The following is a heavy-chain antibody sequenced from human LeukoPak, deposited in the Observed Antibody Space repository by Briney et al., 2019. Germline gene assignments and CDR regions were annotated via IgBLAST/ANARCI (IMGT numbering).Heavy chain of an antibody. D-gene: IGHD3-10*01. CDR2: IDPNSGGI. CDR1: GYTFTGYY. V-gene: IGHV1-2*02. J-gene: IGHJ4*02. Sequence: GASVKVSCKASGYTFTGYYMHWVRQAPGQGLEWMGWIDPNSGGINFAQKFQGRVTMTRDTSISTAYMELSRLRSDDTAVYYCARGLIWFGELSFDYWGQGTLVTVSS. CDR3: ARGLIWFGELSFDY.